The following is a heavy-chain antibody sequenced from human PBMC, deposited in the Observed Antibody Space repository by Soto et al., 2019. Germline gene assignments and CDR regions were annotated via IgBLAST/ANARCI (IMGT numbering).Heavy chain of an antibody. Sequence: GGSLRLSCAASGFTFSSYSMNWVRQAPGKGLEWVSYISSSSSTIYYADSVEGRFTISRDNAKNSLYLQMNSLRAEDTAVYYCARDMLLWFGELFPFDYWGQGTLVTVSS. J-gene: IGHJ4*02. CDR1: GFTFSSYS. CDR3: ARDMLLWFGELFPFDY. CDR2: ISSSSSTI. D-gene: IGHD3-10*01. V-gene: IGHV3-48*01.